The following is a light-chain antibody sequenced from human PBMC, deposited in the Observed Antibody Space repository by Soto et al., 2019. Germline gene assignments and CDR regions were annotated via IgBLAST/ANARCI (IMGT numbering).Light chain of an antibody. CDR2: DVN. CDR1: SSDVGGYNY. J-gene: IGLJ2*01. CDR3: SSYTSIITVV. Sequence: QSVLAQPASVSGSPGQSITISCTGTSSDVGGYNYVSWYQHHPGKAPKLLIYDVNNRPSGVSDRFSGSKSGNTASLTISGLQTEDEADYYCSSYTSIITVVFGGVT. V-gene: IGLV2-14*01.